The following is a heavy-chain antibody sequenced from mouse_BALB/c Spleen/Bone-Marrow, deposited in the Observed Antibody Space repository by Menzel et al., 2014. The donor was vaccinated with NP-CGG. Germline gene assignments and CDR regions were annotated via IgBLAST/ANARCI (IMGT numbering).Heavy chain of an antibody. CDR2: IYPGSGST. CDR1: GYTFTDYV. Sequence: QVQLKQSGPELVKPGASVKMSCKASGYTFTDYVISWVKQRTGQGLEWIGEIYPGSGSTYYNEKFKGKATLTADKSSNPAYMQLSSLTFEDSAVYFCARYYDYDWYFDVWGAGTTVTVSS. J-gene: IGHJ1*01. CDR3: ARYYDYDWYFDV. D-gene: IGHD2-4*01. V-gene: IGHV1-77*01.